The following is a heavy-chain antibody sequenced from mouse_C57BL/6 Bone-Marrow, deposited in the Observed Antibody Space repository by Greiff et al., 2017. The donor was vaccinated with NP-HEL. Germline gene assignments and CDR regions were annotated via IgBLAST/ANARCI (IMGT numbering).Heavy chain of an antibody. D-gene: IGHD1-1*01. J-gene: IGHJ2*01. CDR1: GFTFSSYA. V-gene: IGHV5-9-1*02. CDR3: TRFITTVVADY. Sequence: EVKVEESGEGLVKPGGSLKLSCAASGFTFSSYAMSWVRQTPEKRLEWVAYISSGGDYIYYADTVKGRFTISRDNARNTPYLQMSSLKSEDTAMYYCTRFITTVVADYWGQGTTLTVSS. CDR2: ISSGGDYI.